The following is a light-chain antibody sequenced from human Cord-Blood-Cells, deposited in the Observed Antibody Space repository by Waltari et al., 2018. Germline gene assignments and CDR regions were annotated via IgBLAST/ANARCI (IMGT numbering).Light chain of an antibody. CDR2: DVS. V-gene: IGLV2-14*01. J-gene: IGLJ2*01. CDR1: SSDVGGYTY. CDR3: SSYTSSSTVV. Sequence: QSALTQPASVSGSPGQSFTISCPGTSSDVGGYTYVSWYQQHPGKAPKLMIYDVSNRPSGVSNRFSGSKSGNTASLTISGLQAEDESDYYCSSYTSSSTVVFGGGTKLTVL.